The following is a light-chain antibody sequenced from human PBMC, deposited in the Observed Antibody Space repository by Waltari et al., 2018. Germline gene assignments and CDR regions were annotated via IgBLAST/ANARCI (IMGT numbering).Light chain of an antibody. J-gene: IGKJ2*01. Sequence: DIQVTQSPSSRSAAIGDRVTITCRASENIGSYLNWYQQRTGEAPKLLIYATSTLQTEVPSRFSGSGSRTDLTLTISSLQPEDFATYYCQHTFETPYSFGQGTKLESK. V-gene: IGKV1-39*01. CDR2: ATS. CDR3: QHTFETPYS. CDR1: ENIGSY.